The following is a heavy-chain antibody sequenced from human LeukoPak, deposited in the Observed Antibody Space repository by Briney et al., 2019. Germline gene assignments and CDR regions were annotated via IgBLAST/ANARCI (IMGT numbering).Heavy chain of an antibody. J-gene: IGHJ5*02. V-gene: IGHV1-69*04. CDR3: ARGVRPTHCSSTSCYAPNWFDP. D-gene: IGHD2-2*01. CDR1: GGTFSSYA. Sequence: ASVKVSCKASGGTFSSYAISWVRQAPGQGLEWMGRIIPIFGIANYAQKFQGRVTITADKSTSTAYMKLSSLRSEDTAVYYCARGVRPTHCSSTSCYAPNWFDPWGQGTLVTVSS. CDR2: IIPIFGIA.